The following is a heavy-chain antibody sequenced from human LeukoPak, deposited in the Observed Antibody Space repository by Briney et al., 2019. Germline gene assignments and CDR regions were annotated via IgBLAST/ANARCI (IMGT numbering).Heavy chain of an antibody. CDR3: AKDPEDDFGDYLDY. J-gene: IGHJ4*02. CDR2: ISYDGSDK. D-gene: IGHD4-17*01. Sequence: GGSLRLSCAASAFTFSSYGMHWVRQAPGKGLEWVAVISYDGSDKYYAESVKGRFTIFRDNSKNTLYLQMNSLRAEDTAVFYCAKDPEDDFGDYLDYWGQGTLVTVSS. CDR1: AFTFSSYG. V-gene: IGHV3-30*18.